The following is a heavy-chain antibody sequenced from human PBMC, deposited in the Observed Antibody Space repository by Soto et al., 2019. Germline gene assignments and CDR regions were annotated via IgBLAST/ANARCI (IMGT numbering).Heavy chain of an antibody. CDR1: GGTFSSYA. Sequence: QVQLVQSGAEVKKPGSSVKVSCKASGGTFSSYAISWLRQAPGQGLEWMGGIIPIFGTANYSQKFQGRVTITADEPTRTAYMELSSVRSEDTAVYYCAREYSSSNWFDPWGQGTLVTVSS. J-gene: IGHJ5*02. D-gene: IGHD6-6*01. CDR2: IIPIFGTA. V-gene: IGHV1-69*01. CDR3: AREYSSSNWFDP.